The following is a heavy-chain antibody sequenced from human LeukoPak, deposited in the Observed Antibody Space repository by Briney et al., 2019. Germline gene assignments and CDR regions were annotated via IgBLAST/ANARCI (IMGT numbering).Heavy chain of an antibody. V-gene: IGHV3-23*01. J-gene: IGHJ3*02. CDR2: ISGSGGST. Sequence: GGSLRLSCAASGFTFSSYAMSWVRQAPGKGPEWVSAISGSGGSTYYADSVKGRFTISRDNSKNTLYLQMNSLRAEDTAVYYCAKQGYYYDSSPTDAFDIWGQGTMVTVSS. CDR3: AKQGYYYDSSPTDAFDI. D-gene: IGHD3-22*01. CDR1: GFTFSSYA.